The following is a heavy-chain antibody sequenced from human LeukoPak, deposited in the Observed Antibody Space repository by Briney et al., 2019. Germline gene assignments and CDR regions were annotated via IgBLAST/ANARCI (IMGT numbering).Heavy chain of an antibody. CDR3: ARHCSGGSCYSGLFDY. V-gene: IGHV4-39*01. Sequence: SETLSLTCTVSGGSISSYYWGWIRQPPGKGLEWIGSIYYSGSTYYNPSLKSRVTISVDTSKNQFSLKLSSVTAADTAVYYCARHCSGGSCYSGLFDYWGQGTLVTVSS. CDR1: GGSISSYY. J-gene: IGHJ4*02. CDR2: IYYSGST. D-gene: IGHD2-15*01.